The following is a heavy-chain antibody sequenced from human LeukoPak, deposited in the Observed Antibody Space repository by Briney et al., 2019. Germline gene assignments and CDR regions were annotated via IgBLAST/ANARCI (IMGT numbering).Heavy chain of an antibody. D-gene: IGHD3-22*01. CDR1: VFTFSNHA. CDR3: AKRYYSDSSGYLGSLNY. CDR2: ISGGGGST. J-gene: IGHJ4*02. Sequence: PGGSLRLSCAASVFTFSNHAMSWVRQAPGKGLEWVSAISGGGGSTYYADSVRGRFTISRDNSKNTVYLQMNSLRAEDTAVYYCAKRYYSDSSGYLGSLNYWGQGTLVTVSS. V-gene: IGHV3-23*01.